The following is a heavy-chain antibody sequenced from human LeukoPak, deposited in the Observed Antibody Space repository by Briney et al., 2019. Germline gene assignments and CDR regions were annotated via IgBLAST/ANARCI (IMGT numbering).Heavy chain of an antibody. D-gene: IGHD6-6*01. J-gene: IGHJ5*02. CDR3: AREAGGQLVGIWFDP. CDR2: INRVGSIT. V-gene: IGHV3-74*01. Sequence: GGSLRLSCAASGFTISSFWMHWVRQVPGKGLVWVSRINRVGSITDYADSVKGRFTISRDYAKNTLYLQMNSLRGDDTAVYYCAREAGGQLVGIWFDPWGQGTLVTVSS. CDR1: GFTISSFW.